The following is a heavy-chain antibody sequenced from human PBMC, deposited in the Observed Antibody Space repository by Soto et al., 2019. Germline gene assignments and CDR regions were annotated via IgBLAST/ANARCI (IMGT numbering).Heavy chain of an antibody. CDR3: ARDRLKYIAAAGKGAFDY. J-gene: IGHJ4*02. V-gene: IGHV1-69*01. D-gene: IGHD6-13*01. CDR1: GGTFSSYA. CDR2: IIPIFGTA. Sequence: QVQLVQSGAEVKKPGSSVKVSCKASGGTFSSYAISWVRQAPGQGLEWMGGIIPIFGTANYAQKFQGRVTITADESTSTAYMELSSLRSEDTAVYYCARDRLKYIAAAGKGAFDYWGQGTLVTVSS.